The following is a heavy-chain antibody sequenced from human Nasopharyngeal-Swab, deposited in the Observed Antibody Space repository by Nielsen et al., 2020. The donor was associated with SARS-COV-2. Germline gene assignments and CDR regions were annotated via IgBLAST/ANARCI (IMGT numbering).Heavy chain of an antibody. D-gene: IGHD2-2*02. CDR2: TSYQGSNT. V-gene: IGHV3-30*04. CDR1: GFIFSTYA. CDR3: AKTSYEVLYQGLVDY. J-gene: IGHJ4*02. Sequence: GGSLRLSCAASGFIFSTYAMHWVRQAPGKGLEWVAITSYQGSNTYYADSVKGRFTISRDNSENTLYLQMNSLRAEDTAMYYCAKTSYEVLYQGLVDYWGQGTLVTVSS.